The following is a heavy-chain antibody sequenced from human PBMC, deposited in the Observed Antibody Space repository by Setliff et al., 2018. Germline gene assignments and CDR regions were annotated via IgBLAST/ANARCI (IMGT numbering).Heavy chain of an antibody. V-gene: IGHV1-18*01. D-gene: IGHD3-10*01. CDR1: GYTFTSYG. CDR2: ISAYNGNT. Sequence: GASVKVSCKASGYTFTSYGISWVRQAPGQGLEWMGWISAYNGNTNYAQKFQGRVTITADTSTDTAYMELSSLRSEDTAVYYCATLPLITMVRGVIPEGAPHMDVWGQGTTVTVSS. CDR3: ATLPLITMVRGVIPEGAPHMDV. J-gene: IGHJ6*02.